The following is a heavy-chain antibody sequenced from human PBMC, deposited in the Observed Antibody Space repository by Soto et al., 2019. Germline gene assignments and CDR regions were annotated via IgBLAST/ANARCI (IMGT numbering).Heavy chain of an antibody. D-gene: IGHD2-15*01. CDR2: ISYDGSNK. V-gene: IGHV3-30-3*01. CDR1: GFTFSSYA. J-gene: IGHJ5*02. Sequence: GGSLRLSCAASGFTFSSYAMHWVRQAPGKGLEWVAVISYDGSNKYYADSVKGRFTISRDNSKNTLYLQMNSLRAEDTAVYYCARDACGGSCYGWFDPWGQGTLVTVSS. CDR3: ARDACGGSCYGWFDP.